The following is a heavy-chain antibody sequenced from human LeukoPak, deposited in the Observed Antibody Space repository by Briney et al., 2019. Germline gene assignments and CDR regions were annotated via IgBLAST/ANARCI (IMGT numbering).Heavy chain of an antibody. Sequence: GGSLRLSCAASGFTFSSYSTNWVRQAPGKGLEWVANIKQDGSEKYYVDSVKGRFTISRDNAKNSLYLQMNSLRAEDTAVYYCASVLIVVVITTTYYYYGMGVWGQGTTVTVSS. CDR1: GFTFSSYS. J-gene: IGHJ6*02. D-gene: IGHD3-22*01. V-gene: IGHV3-7*01. CDR3: ASVLIVVVITTTYYYYGMGV. CDR2: IKQDGSEK.